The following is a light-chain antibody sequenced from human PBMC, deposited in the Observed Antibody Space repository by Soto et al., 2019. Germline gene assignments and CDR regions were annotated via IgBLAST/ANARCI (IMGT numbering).Light chain of an antibody. CDR3: LQDHNYPLT. Sequence: AIQMAQSPSSLSASVGDRVTITCRASQGIGNDVGWYQQKPGKAPKLLLYAATTLQSGVPSRFSGTRSGTDFTLTIRSLQPEDFATYFCLQDHNYPLTFGGGTKVEIK. CDR1: QGIGND. J-gene: IGKJ4*01. CDR2: AAT. V-gene: IGKV1-6*02.